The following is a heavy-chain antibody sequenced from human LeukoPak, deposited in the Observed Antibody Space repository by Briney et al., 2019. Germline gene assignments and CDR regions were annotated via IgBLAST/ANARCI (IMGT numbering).Heavy chain of an antibody. D-gene: IGHD3-22*01. V-gene: IGHV3-48*01. CDR3: AKGRSGSPGYYYMDV. Sequence: GGSLRLSCAASGFTFSSYTMNWVRQAPGKGLEWVSYISSSSTTIYYADSVKGRFTISRDNSKNTLYLQMNSLRAEDTAVYYCAKGRSGSPGYYYMDVWGKGTTVTISS. CDR2: ISSSSTTI. J-gene: IGHJ6*03. CDR1: GFTFSSYT.